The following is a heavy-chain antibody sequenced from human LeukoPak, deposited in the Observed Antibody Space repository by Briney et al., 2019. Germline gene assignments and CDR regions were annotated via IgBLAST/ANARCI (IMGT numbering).Heavy chain of an antibody. D-gene: IGHD5-24*01. CDR3: VRDRELTY. V-gene: IGHV3-53*01. J-gene: IGHJ4*02. Sequence: GGSLRLSCVVSGFTVSSNYMSWVRQAPGKGLEWVSVIYSGGSTYSADSVKGRFTISRDNSKNTLYLQVNSLRAEDTAVYYCVRDRELTYWGQGTLVTVSS. CDR2: IYSGGST. CDR1: GFTVSSNY.